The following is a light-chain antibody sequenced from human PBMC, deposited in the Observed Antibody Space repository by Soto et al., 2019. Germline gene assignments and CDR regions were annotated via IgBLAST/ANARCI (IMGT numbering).Light chain of an antibody. CDR1: QSVSSY. V-gene: IGKV3-11*01. Sequence: EIVLTQSPATLSLSPGNRATLSCRASQSVSSYLAWYQQKPGQAPRLLIYDASTRATGIPARFSGSGSGTDFTLTIPGLEPEDFAVYYCQQRSAWPSTFGGGTKVEIK. CDR3: QQRSAWPST. J-gene: IGKJ4*01. CDR2: DAS.